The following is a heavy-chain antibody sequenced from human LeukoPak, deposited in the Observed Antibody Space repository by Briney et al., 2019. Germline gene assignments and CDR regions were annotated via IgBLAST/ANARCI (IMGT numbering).Heavy chain of an antibody. V-gene: IGHV3-21*01. CDR3: ARGDYYDSSGYYHNFPVP. Sequence: PGGSLRLSCAASGFTFSSYSMNWVRQATGKGLEWVSSISSSSSYIYYADSVKGRFTISRDNAKNSLYLQMNSLRAEDTAVYYCARGDYYDSSGYYHNFPVPWGQGTLVTVSS. CDR2: ISSSSSYI. J-gene: IGHJ5*02. CDR1: GFTFSSYS. D-gene: IGHD3-22*01.